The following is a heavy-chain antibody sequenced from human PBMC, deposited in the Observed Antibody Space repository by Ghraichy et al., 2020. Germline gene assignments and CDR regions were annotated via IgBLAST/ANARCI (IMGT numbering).Heavy chain of an antibody. V-gene: IGHV3-30-3*01. D-gene: IGHD6-13*01. CDR2: ISYDGSNK. CDR3: ARVYASGERYSSSWFLMDTENDAFDI. J-gene: IGHJ3*02. CDR1: GFTFSSYA. Sequence: GGSLRLSCAASGFTFSSYAMHWVRQAPGKGLEWVAVISYDGSNKYYADSVKGRFTISRDNSKNTLYLQMNSLRAEDTAVYYCARVYASGERYSSSWFLMDTENDAFDIWGQGTMVTVSS.